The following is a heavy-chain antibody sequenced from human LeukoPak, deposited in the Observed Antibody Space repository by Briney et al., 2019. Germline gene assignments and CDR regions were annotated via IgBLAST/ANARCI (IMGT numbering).Heavy chain of an antibody. D-gene: IGHD3-10*01. V-gene: IGHV4-59*01. Sequence: SETLSLTCTVSGGSISSYYWSWIRQPPGKGLEWIGYIYYSGSTNYNPSLKSRVTISVDTSKNQFSLKLSSVTAADTAVYYCAREVRGRITMVRGSDYWGQGTLVTVSS. J-gene: IGHJ4*02. CDR1: GGSISSYY. CDR3: AREVRGRITMVRGSDY. CDR2: IYYSGST.